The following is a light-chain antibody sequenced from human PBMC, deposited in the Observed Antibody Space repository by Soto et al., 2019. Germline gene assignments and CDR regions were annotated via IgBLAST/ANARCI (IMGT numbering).Light chain of an antibody. V-gene: IGKV2-28*01. CDR3: MQALQTIT. J-gene: IGKJ5*01. Sequence: DIVMTQSPLSLPVIPGEPASISCRSSQSLLHSNGYNYLDWYLQKPGQPPQLLIFLGSSRASGVPVRFSGSGSGTDFTLNISRVEAEDVGVYYCMQALQTITFGQGTRLEIK. CDR2: LGS. CDR1: QSLLHSNGYNY.